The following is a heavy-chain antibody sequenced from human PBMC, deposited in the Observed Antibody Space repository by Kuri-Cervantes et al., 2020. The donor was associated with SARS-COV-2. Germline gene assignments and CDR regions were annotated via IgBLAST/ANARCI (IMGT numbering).Heavy chain of an antibody. D-gene: IGHD2-2*02. CDR3: AKSPRAIVVVPAAIS. Sequence: GGSLRLSCAASGFTFSSYAMSWVRQAPGKGLEWVSSISGSGGSTHYADSVKGRFTISRDNSKNTLYLQMNSLRAEDTAVYYCAKSPRAIVVVPAAISWGQGTLVTVSS. CDR2: ISGSGGST. CDR1: GFTFSSYA. J-gene: IGHJ5*02. V-gene: IGHV3-23*01.